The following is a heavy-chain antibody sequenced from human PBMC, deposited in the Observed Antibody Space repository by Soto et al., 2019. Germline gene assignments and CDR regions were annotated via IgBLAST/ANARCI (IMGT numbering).Heavy chain of an antibody. CDR2: ISGSGGST. J-gene: IGHJ4*02. CDR1: GFTFSSYA. Sequence: GGSLRLSCAASGFTFSSYAMSWVRQAPGKGLEWVSAISGSGGSTYYADSVKGRFTISRDNSKNTLYLQMNSPRAEDTAVYYCAKLVNGWLHHFDYWGQGTLVTVSS. CDR3: AKLVNGWLHHFDY. V-gene: IGHV3-23*01. D-gene: IGHD3-22*01.